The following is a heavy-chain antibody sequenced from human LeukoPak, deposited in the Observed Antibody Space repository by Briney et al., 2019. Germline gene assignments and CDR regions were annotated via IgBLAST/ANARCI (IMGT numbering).Heavy chain of an antibody. Sequence: AETLSLTCTVSGGSISSSSYYWGWIRQPPGKGLEWIGSIYYSGSTYYNPSLKSRVTISVDTSKNQFSLKLSSVTAADTAVYYCARDAMIVVDYFDYWGQGTLVTVSS. D-gene: IGHD3-22*01. CDR1: GGSISSSSYY. CDR3: ARDAMIVVDYFDY. V-gene: IGHV4-39*02. J-gene: IGHJ4*02. CDR2: IYYSGST.